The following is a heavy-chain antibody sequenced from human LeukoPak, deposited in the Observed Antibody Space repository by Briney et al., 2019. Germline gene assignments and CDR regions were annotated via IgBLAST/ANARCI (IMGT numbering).Heavy chain of an antibody. CDR1: GFTFSSYG. J-gene: IGHJ4*02. V-gene: IGHV3-30*18. CDR2: ISYDGSNK. Sequence: GRSLRLSCAASGFTFSSYGMHWVRQAPGKGLEWVAVISYDGSNKYYADSVKGRLTISRDNSKNTLYLQMNSLRADDTAVYYCAKVGLGTTWYYYGSGSYYNCDYWGQGTLVTVSS. CDR3: AKVGLGTTWYYYGSGSYYNCDY. D-gene: IGHD3-10*01.